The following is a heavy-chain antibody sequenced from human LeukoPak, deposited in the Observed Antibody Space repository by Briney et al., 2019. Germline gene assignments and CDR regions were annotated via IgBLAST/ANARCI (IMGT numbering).Heavy chain of an antibody. CDR2: ISGSGGST. D-gene: IGHD3-22*01. Sequence: GGSLRLSCAGSGFTFSTYWMSWVRQAPGKGLEWVSAISGSGGSTYYADSVKGRFTISRDNSKNTLYLQMSSLRAEDTAVYYCAKSDSSLAPYNWFDPWGQGTLVTVSS. V-gene: IGHV3-23*01. J-gene: IGHJ5*02. CDR1: GFTFSTYW. CDR3: AKSDSSLAPYNWFDP.